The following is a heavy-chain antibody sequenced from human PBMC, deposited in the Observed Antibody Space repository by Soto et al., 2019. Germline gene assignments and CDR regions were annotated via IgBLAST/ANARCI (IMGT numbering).Heavy chain of an antibody. CDR3: ARGARIVATRGDDAFDI. CDR2: INPNSGGT. J-gene: IGHJ3*02. V-gene: IGHV1-2*04. CDR1: GYTFTGYY. D-gene: IGHD5-12*01. Sequence: ASVKVSCKASGYTFTGYYMHWVRQAPGQGLEWMGWINPNSGGTNYAQKFQGWVTMTRDTSISTAYMELSRLRPDDTAVYYCARGARIVATRGDDAFDIWGQGTMVTVSS.